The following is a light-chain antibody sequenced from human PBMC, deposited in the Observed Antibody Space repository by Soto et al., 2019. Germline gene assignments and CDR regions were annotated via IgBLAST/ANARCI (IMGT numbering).Light chain of an antibody. CDR1: SSDVGGYNY. V-gene: IGLV2-11*01. CDR2: DVS. J-gene: IGLJ1*01. Sequence: QSVLTQPRSVSGSPGQSVTISCTGTSSDVGGYNYVSWYQQYSGKAPKVMIYDVSKRPSGVPDRFSGSKSGNTASLTISGLQAEDEADYYCCSYAASNTFAFGTGTKVTVL. CDR3: CSYAASNTFA.